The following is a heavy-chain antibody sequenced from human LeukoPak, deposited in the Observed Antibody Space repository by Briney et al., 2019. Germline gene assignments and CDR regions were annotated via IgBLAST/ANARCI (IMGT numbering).Heavy chain of an antibody. CDR1: GGSISSGSYY. D-gene: IGHD1-26*01. V-gene: IGHV4-61*02. CDR3: ARGGSHYYYMDV. Sequence: PSQTLSLTCTVSGGSISSGSYYWSWIRQPAGKGLEWIGRIYTSGSTNYNPSLKSRVTISVDTSKNQFSLKLSSVTAADTAVYYCARGGSHYYYMDVRGKGTTVTVSS. J-gene: IGHJ6*03. CDR2: IYTSGST.